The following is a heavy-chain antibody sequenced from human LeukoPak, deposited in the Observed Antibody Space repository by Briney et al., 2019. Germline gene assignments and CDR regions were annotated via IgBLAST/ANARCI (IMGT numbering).Heavy chain of an antibody. J-gene: IGHJ4*02. D-gene: IGHD3-22*01. Sequence: GGPLRLSCAASGFTFGSYAMSWVRQAPGKGLEWVSAISGSGGSTYYADSVKGRFTISRDNSKNTLYLQMNSLRAEDTAVYYCAKDARYYYDSSGYYYGYWGQGTLVTVSS. V-gene: IGHV3-23*01. CDR3: AKDARYYYDSSGYYYGY. CDR1: GFTFGSYA. CDR2: ISGSGGST.